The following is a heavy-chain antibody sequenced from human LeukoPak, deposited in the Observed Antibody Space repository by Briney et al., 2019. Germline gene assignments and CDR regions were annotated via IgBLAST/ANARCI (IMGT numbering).Heavy chain of an antibody. J-gene: IGHJ3*02. CDR1: GFTFSSYW. Sequence: GGSLRLSCAASGFTFSSYWMHWVRQAPGKGLVWVSLINSDGSSTIYADSVKGRFTISRANSKNTLYLQMNSLRAEDTAVYYCARGGEDDAFDIWGQGTMVTVSS. V-gene: IGHV3-74*01. CDR3: ARGGEDDAFDI. CDR2: INSDGSST. D-gene: IGHD2-21*01.